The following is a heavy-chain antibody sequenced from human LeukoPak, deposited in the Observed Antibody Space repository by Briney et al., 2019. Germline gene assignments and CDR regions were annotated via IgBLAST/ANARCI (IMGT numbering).Heavy chain of an antibody. J-gene: IGHJ3*02. CDR1: GFTFSSYA. CDR2: ISSSSSYI. V-gene: IGHV3-21*01. D-gene: IGHD3-16*01. Sequence: PGGSLRLSCAASGFTFSSYAMSWVRQAPGKGLEWVSSISSSSSYIYYADSVKGRFTISRDNAKNSLYLQMNSLRAEDTAVYYCARGGLPDLTEKPDAFDIWGQGTMVTVSS. CDR3: ARGGLPDLTEKPDAFDI.